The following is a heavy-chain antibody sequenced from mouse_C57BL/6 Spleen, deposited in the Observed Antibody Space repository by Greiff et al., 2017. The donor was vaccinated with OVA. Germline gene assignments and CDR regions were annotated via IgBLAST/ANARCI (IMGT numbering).Heavy chain of an antibody. V-gene: IGHV1-78*01. D-gene: IGHD1-1*01. CDR2: IYPRDGST. J-gene: IGHJ1*03. CDR1: GYTFTDHT. CDR3: AKRGNYYGRYWYFDV. Sequence: VQLQQSDAELAKPGASVKISCKVSGYTFTDHTIHWMKQRPEQGLEWIGYIYPRDGSTKYNEKFKGKATLTADKSSSTAYMQLNSLTSEDSAVYFCAKRGNYYGRYWYFDVWGTGTTVTVSS.